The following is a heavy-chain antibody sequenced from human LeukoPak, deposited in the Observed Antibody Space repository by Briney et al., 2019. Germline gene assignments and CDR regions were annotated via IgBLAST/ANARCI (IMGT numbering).Heavy chain of an antibody. CDR3: ARRSAYTFTGEQTITFDY. V-gene: IGHV4-39*01. CDR2: IYYSGST. CDR1: GGSISSSSYY. D-gene: IGHD3-16*01. J-gene: IGHJ4*02. Sequence: PSETLSLTCTVSGGSISSSSYYWGWIRQPPGKGLEWIGSIYYSGSTYYNPSLKSRVTISVDTSKNQFSLKLSSVTAADTAVYYCARRSAYTFTGEQTITFDYWGQGTLVTVSS.